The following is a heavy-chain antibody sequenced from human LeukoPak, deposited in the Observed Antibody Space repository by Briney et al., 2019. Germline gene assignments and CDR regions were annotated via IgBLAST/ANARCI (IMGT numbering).Heavy chain of an antibody. D-gene: IGHD2-21*01. Sequence: ASVKVSCKASGYTFSGYYIHWVRQAPGQGLDWMGWINPNSGGTNSAQKFQGRVTMTSDTSISTAYMELSRLRYDDTAIYYCAKVGETDIIDYWGQGTLVTVSS. CDR2: INPNSGGT. CDR3: AKVGETDIIDY. J-gene: IGHJ4*02. CDR1: GYTFSGYY. V-gene: IGHV1-2*02.